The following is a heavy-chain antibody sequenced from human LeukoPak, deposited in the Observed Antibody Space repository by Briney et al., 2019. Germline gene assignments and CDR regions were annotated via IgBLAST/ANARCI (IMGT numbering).Heavy chain of an antibody. CDR1: GYSFTSYW. D-gene: IGHD1-14*01. CDR3: ARALTMGSRWFDP. J-gene: IGHJ5*02. Sequence: GESLKISCKGSGYSFTSYWIAWVRQMPGKGLEWMGIIYPGDSDTRYSPSFQGQVTISADKSINTAYLQWSSLEASDTAMYYCARALTMGSRWFDPWGQGTLVTVSS. CDR2: IYPGDSDT. V-gene: IGHV5-51*01.